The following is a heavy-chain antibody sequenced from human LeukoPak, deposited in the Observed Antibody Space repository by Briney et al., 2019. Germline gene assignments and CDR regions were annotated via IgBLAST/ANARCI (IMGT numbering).Heavy chain of an antibody. Sequence: SVKVSCKASGGTFSSYAISWVRQAPGQGLEWMGGIIPIFGTANYAQRFQGRVTITTDESTSTAYMELSSLRSEDTAVYYCARARRYGDYSLTGWGQGALVTVSS. V-gene: IGHV1-69*05. D-gene: IGHD4-17*01. J-gene: IGHJ4*02. CDR3: ARARRYGDYSLTG. CDR1: GGTFSSYA. CDR2: IIPIFGTA.